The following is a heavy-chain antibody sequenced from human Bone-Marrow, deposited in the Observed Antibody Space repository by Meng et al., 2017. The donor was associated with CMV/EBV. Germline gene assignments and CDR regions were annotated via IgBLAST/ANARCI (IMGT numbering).Heavy chain of an antibody. V-gene: IGHV3-30*04. D-gene: IGHD2-2*01. CDR3: ARVRLVPGTDNYYYYYGMDV. Sequence: GESLKISCAASGFTFSSYAMHWVRQAPGKGLEWVAVISYDGSNKYYADPVKGRFTISRDNSKNTLYLQMNSLRAEDTAVYYCARVRLVPGTDNYYYYYGMDVWGQGTTVTVSS. CDR2: ISYDGSNK. J-gene: IGHJ6*02. CDR1: GFTFSSYA.